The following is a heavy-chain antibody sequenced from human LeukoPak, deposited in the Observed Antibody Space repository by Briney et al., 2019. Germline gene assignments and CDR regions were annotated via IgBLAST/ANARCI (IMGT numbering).Heavy chain of an antibody. CDR1: GFTFSSYA. Sequence: PGGSLRLSCAASGFTFSSYAMTWVRQAPWKGLEWVSTIRATAGTTYYEDSAKGRFTISRDNSKNTQWLQMNSLRVEDTAVYYCTKGGYTTYFDYWGQGTLVTVSS. V-gene: IGHV3-23*01. D-gene: IGHD6-13*01. CDR2: IRATAGTT. J-gene: IGHJ4*02. CDR3: TKGGYTTYFDY.